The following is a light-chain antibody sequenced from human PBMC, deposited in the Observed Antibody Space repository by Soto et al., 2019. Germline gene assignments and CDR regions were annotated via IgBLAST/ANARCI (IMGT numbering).Light chain of an antibody. CDR1: QSVSSSV. V-gene: IGKV3-20*01. Sequence: EIVLTQAPGTLSLSPGERATLSCSASQSVSSSVLAWYQQKPGQAPSLLIYCASNRATGIPDRFSGSGSGTDFTLTISRLEPEDVVVYECQQYERSPWTFGQGTNVDIK. CDR2: CAS. J-gene: IGKJ1*01. CDR3: QQYERSPWT.